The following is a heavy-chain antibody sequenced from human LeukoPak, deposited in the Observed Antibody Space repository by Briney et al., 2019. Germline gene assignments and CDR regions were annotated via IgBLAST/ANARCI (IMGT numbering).Heavy chain of an antibody. CDR1: GFTFSSYS. CDR3: ARVGYYYDSSGYYSDY. Sequence: GGSLRLSCAASGFTFSSYSMNWVRQAPGKGLEWVSYISSSSSTIYYADSVKGLFTISRDNAKNSLYLQMNSLRDEDTAVYYCARVGYYYDSSGYYSDYWGQGTLGT. J-gene: IGHJ4*02. CDR2: ISSSSSTI. V-gene: IGHV3-48*02. D-gene: IGHD3-22*01.